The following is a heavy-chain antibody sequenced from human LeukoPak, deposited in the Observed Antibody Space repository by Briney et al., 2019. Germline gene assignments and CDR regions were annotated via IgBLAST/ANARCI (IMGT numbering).Heavy chain of an antibody. V-gene: IGHV3-11*01. CDR1: GFTFSDYY. CDR2: ISSSGSTI. J-gene: IGHJ4*02. CDR3: SSTPSGEGFFDS. Sequence: GGSLRLSCAASGFTFSDYYMSWIRQAPGKGLEWVSYISSSGSTIYYADSVKGRFTISRDNAKNSLYLQMNRLRAEDTAVYYCSSTPSGEGFFDSWGQGTLVTVSS. D-gene: IGHD7-27*01.